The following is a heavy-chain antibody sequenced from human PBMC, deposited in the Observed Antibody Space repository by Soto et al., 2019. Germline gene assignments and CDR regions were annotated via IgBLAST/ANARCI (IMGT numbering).Heavy chain of an antibody. CDR1: GYAFTAYY. CDR3: AGAVGGVGSTWHRAPVEY. D-gene: IGHD1-26*01. CDR2: INPDTGAT. V-gene: IGHV1-2*04. J-gene: IGHJ4*02. Sequence: QVQLVQSGAEVKGSGASVKVSCKASGYAFTAYYLHWVRQAPGHGLEWMGWINPDTGATDSTQKFQGWVTMSRDTALTRAYRGIYKGNSAATAVYASAGAVGGVGSTWHRAPVEYWGQGTLVTVSS.